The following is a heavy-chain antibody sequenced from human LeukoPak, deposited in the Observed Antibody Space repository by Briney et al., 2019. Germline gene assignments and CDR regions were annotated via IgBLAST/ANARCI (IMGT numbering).Heavy chain of an antibody. Sequence: SETLSLTCAVYGGSFSGYYWSWIRQPPGKGLEWIGEINHSGSTNYNPSLKSRVTISVDTSKNQFSLKLSSVTAADTAVYYCARAGYYYDSSAARFDPWGQGTLVTVS. CDR2: INHSGST. D-gene: IGHD3-22*01. CDR1: GGSFSGYY. J-gene: IGHJ5*02. V-gene: IGHV4-34*01. CDR3: ARAGYYYDSSAARFDP.